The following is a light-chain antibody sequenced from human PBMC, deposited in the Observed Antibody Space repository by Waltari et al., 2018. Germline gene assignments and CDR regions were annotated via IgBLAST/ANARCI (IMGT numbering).Light chain of an antibody. J-gene: IGLJ3*02. CDR1: SLRQSF. V-gene: IGLV3-19*01. Sequence: SSELTQDPAVPVALGQTVRTTCQGDSLRQSFASWYQQKPGQAPVLVVLGVSNRPSGIPGRFSGSNSGNTAFLTITGAQADDEADYYCSSRDISGNHWVFGGGTRLTVL. CDR3: SSRDISGNHWV. CDR2: GVS.